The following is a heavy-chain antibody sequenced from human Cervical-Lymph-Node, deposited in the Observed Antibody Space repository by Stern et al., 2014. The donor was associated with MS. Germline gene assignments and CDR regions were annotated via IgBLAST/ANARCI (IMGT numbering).Heavy chain of an antibody. Sequence: EVQLVESGGGLVQPGGSLRLSCAASGFTFSSYAMSWVRQAPGKGLEWVSAISGSGGSTYYADSVKGRFTISRDNSKNTLYLQMNSLRAEDTAVYYCAKDRPRYYDSSGYYSVGYWGQGTMVTVSS. D-gene: IGHD3-22*01. J-gene: IGHJ4*02. V-gene: IGHV3-23*04. CDR1: GFTFSSYA. CDR2: ISGSGGST. CDR3: AKDRPRYYDSSGYYSVGY.